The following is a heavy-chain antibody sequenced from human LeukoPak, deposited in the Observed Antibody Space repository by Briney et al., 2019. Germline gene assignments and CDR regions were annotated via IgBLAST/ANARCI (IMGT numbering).Heavy chain of an antibody. D-gene: IGHD6-13*01. Sequence: PGGSLRLSRAASGFTFSSYAMSWVRQAPGKGLEWVSAISGSGGSTYYADSVKGRFTISRDNSKNTLYLQMNSLRAEDTAVYYCAKDDRIAAAGTAGRYWGQGTLVTVSS. CDR3: AKDDRIAAAGTAGRY. V-gene: IGHV3-23*01. CDR2: ISGSGGST. CDR1: GFTFSSYA. J-gene: IGHJ4*02.